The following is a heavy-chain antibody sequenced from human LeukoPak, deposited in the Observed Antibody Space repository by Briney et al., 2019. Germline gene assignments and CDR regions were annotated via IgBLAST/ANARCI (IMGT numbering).Heavy chain of an antibody. CDR2: INPSGGST. CDR1: GYTFTSYY. Sequence: ASVKVSCKASGYTFTSYYMHWVRQAPGQGLEWMGIINPSGGSTSYAQKFQGRVTMTRDTSTSTVYMELSSLRSEDTAVYYCARVLYGDYGLPYFDYWGQGTLVTVSS. D-gene: IGHD4-17*01. CDR3: ARVLYGDYGLPYFDY. J-gene: IGHJ4*02. V-gene: IGHV1-46*01.